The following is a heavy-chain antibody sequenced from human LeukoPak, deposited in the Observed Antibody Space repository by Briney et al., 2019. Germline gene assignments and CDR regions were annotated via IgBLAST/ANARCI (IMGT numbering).Heavy chain of an antibody. V-gene: IGHV3-73*01. CDR1: GFTFSGSA. CDR3: TTRGYSGYDLYYYYGMDV. D-gene: IGHD5-12*01. CDR2: IRSKANSYAT. Sequence: SGGSLRLSCAASGFTFSGSAMHWVRRASGKGLEWVGRIRSKANSYATAYAASVKGRFTISRDDSKNTAYLQMNSLKTEDTAVYYCTTRGYSGYDLYYYYGMDVWGQGTTVTVSS. J-gene: IGHJ6*02.